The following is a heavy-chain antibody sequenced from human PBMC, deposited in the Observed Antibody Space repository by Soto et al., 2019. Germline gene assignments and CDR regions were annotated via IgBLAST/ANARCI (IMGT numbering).Heavy chain of an antibody. CDR1: GDSVSSNSAA. CDR2: TYYRSKWYN. CDR3: AREPDTMGIAARPPHYSYGMDV. V-gene: IGHV6-1*01. J-gene: IGHJ6*02. D-gene: IGHD6-6*01. Sequence: PSQTLSLTCAISGDSVSSNSAAWNWIRQSPSRGLEWLGRTYYRSKWYNDYAVSVKSRITISPDTSKNQFSLQLNSVTPEDTAVYYCAREPDTMGIAARPPHYSYGMDVRGQGTTVTVSS.